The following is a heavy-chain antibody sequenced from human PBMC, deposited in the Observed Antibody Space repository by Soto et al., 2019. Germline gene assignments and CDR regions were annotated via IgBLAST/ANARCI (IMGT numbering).Heavy chain of an antibody. CDR2: ISHDGSIT. Sequence: QVQLVESGGGVVEPGRSLRLSCAASGFTFSSYAMHWVRQAPGKGLEWVAVISHDGSITYYSDSVKVRFTMSRDNSNNTLFLQMSRLRSEDTAIYYCAKDEYWESHFYYFMDLWGRGTTVTVSS. J-gene: IGHJ6*03. D-gene: IGHD3-16*01. CDR3: AKDEYWESHFYYFMDL. V-gene: IGHV3-30*15. CDR1: GFTFSSYA.